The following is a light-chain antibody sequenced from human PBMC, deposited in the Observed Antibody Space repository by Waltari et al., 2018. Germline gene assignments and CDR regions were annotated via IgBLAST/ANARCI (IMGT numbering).Light chain of an antibody. CDR2: LGS. V-gene: IGKV2-28*01. J-gene: IGKJ4*01. Sequence: TVLTQSPLSLSVTPGVPPSMSCRSSQRLLHNNGYNFLDWYLQKPGQSPQLLIYLGSNRASGVPDRFSASGSGTDFTLRIDRVEAEDVGVYYCMQAVQTPFTFGGGTKVEIK. CDR1: QRLLHNNGYNF. CDR3: MQAVQTPFT.